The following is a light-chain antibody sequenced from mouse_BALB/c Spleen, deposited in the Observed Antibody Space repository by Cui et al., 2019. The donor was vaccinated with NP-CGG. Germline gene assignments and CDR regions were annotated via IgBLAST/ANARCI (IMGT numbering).Light chain of an antibody. J-gene: IGLJ1*01. Sequence: QAVVTQESALTTSPGEPVTFTCRSSTGAVTTSNYANWVQEKPDHLFTGLIGGTNNRPPGVPARFSGSLIGDKAALTITGAQTEDEAIYFCALWYSNHWVFGGGTKLTVL. CDR2: GTN. V-gene: IGLV1*01. CDR3: ALWYSNHWV. CDR1: TGAVTTSNY.